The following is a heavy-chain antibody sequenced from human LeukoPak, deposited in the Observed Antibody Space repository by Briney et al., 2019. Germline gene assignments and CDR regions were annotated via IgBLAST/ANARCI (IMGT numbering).Heavy chain of an antibody. CDR1: GFTFSNYW. CDR2: INSDGSST. V-gene: IGHV3-74*01. D-gene: IGHD3-22*01. J-gene: IGHJ3*02. Sequence: GGSLRLSCAASGFTFSNYWMHWVRQAPGKGLVWVSRINSDGSSTSYADSVKGRFTISRDNSKNTLYLQMNSLRAEDTAVYYCAKYYDSSGYYYDAFDIWGQGTMVTVSS. CDR3: AKYYDSSGYYYDAFDI.